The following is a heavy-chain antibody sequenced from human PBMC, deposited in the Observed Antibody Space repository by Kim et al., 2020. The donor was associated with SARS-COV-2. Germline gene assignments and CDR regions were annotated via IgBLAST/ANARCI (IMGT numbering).Heavy chain of an antibody. CDR2: VDSGGTT. CDR1: GFSVSYNY. Sequence: GGSLRLSCAVAGFSVSYNYMTWVRLAPGKGLEWVSGVDSGGTTYYPDSVKGRFTISRHTSKNTLYLEMHGLRVDDTAVYFCARAVGEDDPRAVWGQGT. J-gene: IGHJ1*01. V-gene: IGHV3-53*01. CDR3: ARAVGEDDPRAV. D-gene: IGHD1-26*01.